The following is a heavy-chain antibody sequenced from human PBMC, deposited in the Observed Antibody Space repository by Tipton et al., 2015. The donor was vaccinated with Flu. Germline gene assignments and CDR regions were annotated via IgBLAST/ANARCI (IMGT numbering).Heavy chain of an antibody. CDR1: DGSISSSSYY. V-gene: IGHV4-39*02. Sequence: TLSLTCTVSDGSISSSSYYWGWIRQPPGKGLEWIGSIYHNGDIHFNPSLKSRASISVDTSNNRFSLNRTSVTAADTAVYYCARAEIGDFDYWGQGTLVTVSS. CDR3: ARAEIGDFDY. CDR2: IYHNGDI. J-gene: IGHJ4*02. D-gene: IGHD2/OR15-2a*01.